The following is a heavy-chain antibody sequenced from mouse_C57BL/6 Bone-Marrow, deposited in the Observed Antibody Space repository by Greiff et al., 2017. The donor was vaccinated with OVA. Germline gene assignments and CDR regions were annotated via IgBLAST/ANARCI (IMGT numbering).Heavy chain of an antibody. Sequence: VQLQQSGAELVRPGTSVKLSCKASGYTFTSYWMHWVKQRPGQGLEWIGVIDPSDSYTNYNQKFKGKATLTVDTSSSTAYMQLSSLTSEDSAVYYCARGGAYGSSYLWYFDVWGTGTTVTVSS. CDR2: IDPSDSYT. CDR3: ARGGAYGSSYLWYFDV. J-gene: IGHJ1*03. V-gene: IGHV1-59*01. D-gene: IGHD1-1*01. CDR1: GYTFTSYW.